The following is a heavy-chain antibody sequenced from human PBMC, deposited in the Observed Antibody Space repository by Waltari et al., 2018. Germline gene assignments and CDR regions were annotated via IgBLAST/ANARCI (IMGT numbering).Heavy chain of an antibody. J-gene: IGHJ4*02. CDR2: ISGSGTTI. CDR1: GFTFSSYG. Sequence: EVQLVESGGGVVQPGGSLSLSCAASGFTFSSYGMNWVRQAPGKGLEWISYISGSGTTIYYADSVKGRFTISRDDAENSLYLQMNSLRAEDTALYYCARRFDSWGQGTRVTVSS. V-gene: IGHV3-48*03. CDR3: ARRFDS.